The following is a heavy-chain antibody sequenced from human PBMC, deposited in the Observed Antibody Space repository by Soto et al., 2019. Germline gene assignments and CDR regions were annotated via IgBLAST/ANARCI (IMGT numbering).Heavy chain of an antibody. D-gene: IGHD1-26*01. Sequence: GGSLRLSCAASGFTFSTFAMHWVRQTPGEGLEWVSFISFGGDTKFYADSVKGRFTISRDNSKNTLYLQMNSLRADDTAVYYCVRDMHAGFTHYFDPWGQGTLVTVSS. CDR3: VRDMHAGFTHYFDP. CDR2: ISFGGDTK. J-gene: IGHJ5*02. CDR1: GFTFSTFA. V-gene: IGHV3-30-3*01.